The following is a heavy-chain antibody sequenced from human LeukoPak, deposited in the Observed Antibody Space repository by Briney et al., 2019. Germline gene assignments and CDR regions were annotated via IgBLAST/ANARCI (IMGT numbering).Heavy chain of an antibody. Sequence: AASVKVSCKASGYTFTSYDINWVRQATGQGLEWMGWMNPNSGNTGYAQKFQGRVTMTRNTSISTAYMELSSLRSEDTAVYYCARGYILTGLVPNSWGQGTLVTVSS. V-gene: IGHV1-8*01. CDR2: MNPNSGNT. CDR3: ARGYILTGLVPNS. D-gene: IGHD3-9*01. CDR1: GYTFTSYD. J-gene: IGHJ4*02.